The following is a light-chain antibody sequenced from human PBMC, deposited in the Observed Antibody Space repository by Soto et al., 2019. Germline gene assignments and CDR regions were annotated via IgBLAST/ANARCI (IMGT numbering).Light chain of an antibody. CDR2: AAS. J-gene: IGKJ2*01. Sequence: PGERATLSCRASRSFASSYLAWYQHKPGQAPRLLIYAASIRATGVPDRFSGSGSETDFTLTISRLEPEDSAVYYCQQYGASPPYTFGQGTKVDIK. V-gene: IGKV3-20*01. CDR1: RSFASSY. CDR3: QQYGASPPYT.